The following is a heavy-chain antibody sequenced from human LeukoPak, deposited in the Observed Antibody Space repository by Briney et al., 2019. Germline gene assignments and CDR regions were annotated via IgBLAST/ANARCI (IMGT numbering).Heavy chain of an antibody. CDR3: ARGGNYGYAD. Sequence: PSETLSLTCAVYGGSFSGYYWSWIRQPPGKGLEWIGEINHSGSTNYNPSLKSRVTISVDTSKNQFSLRLSSVTAADTAVYYCARGGNYGYADWGQGTLVTVSS. J-gene: IGHJ4*02. D-gene: IGHD5-18*01. V-gene: IGHV4-34*01. CDR2: INHSGST. CDR1: GGSFSGYY.